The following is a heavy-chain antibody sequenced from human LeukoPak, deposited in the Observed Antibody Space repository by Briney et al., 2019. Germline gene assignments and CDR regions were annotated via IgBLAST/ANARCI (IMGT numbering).Heavy chain of an antibody. V-gene: IGHV3-15*01. D-gene: IGHD6-13*01. CDR1: GFTFSNAL. CDR3: TTESSSWYSPRGTRYYGMDV. CDR2: VTSKTEGGAT. J-gene: IGHJ6*02. Sequence: GGSLRLSCEASGFTFSNALMTWVRQGPGKGLEWVGRVTSKTEGGATDFAAPVKGRFTISRDDSENTLYLQMNSLKTEDTAVYYCTTESSSWYSPRGTRYYGMDVWGQGTTVTVSS.